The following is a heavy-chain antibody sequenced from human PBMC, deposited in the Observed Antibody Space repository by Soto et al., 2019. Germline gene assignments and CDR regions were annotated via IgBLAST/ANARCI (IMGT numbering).Heavy chain of an antibody. CDR1: GFTFSSYA. CDR3: ARDLVQQLRMDV. Sequence: QVQLVESGGGVVQPGRSLRLSCAASGFTFSSYAMHWVRQAPGKGLEWVAVISYDGSNKYYEDSVKGRFTISRDNSKNTLYLQMNSLRAEDTAVYYCARDLVQQLRMDVWGQGTTVTVSS. J-gene: IGHJ6*02. CDR2: ISYDGSNK. V-gene: IGHV3-30-3*01. D-gene: IGHD6-13*01.